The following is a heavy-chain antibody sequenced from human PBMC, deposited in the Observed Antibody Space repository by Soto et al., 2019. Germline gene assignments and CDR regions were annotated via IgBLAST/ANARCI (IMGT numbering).Heavy chain of an antibody. D-gene: IGHD3-16*01. CDR2: INAGNGNT. Sequence: ASVKVSCKASGYTFTSYAMHWVRQAPGQRLEWMGWINAGNGNTKYSQKFQGRVTITRDTSASAAYMELSSLRSEDTAVYYCANALGLYYFDYWGQGTLVTVSS. CDR1: GYTFTSYA. CDR3: ANALGLYYFDY. J-gene: IGHJ4*02. V-gene: IGHV1-3*01.